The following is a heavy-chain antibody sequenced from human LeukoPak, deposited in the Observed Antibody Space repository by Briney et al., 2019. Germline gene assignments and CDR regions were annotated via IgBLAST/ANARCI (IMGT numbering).Heavy chain of an antibody. CDR2: IYYSGST. V-gene: IGHV4-39*07. J-gene: IGHJ4*02. D-gene: IGHD1-26*01. CDR3: ARDREGANFDY. CDR1: GGSISSSSYY. Sequence: TSETLSLTCTVSGGSISSSSYYWGWIRQPPGKGLEWIGSIYYSGSTYYNPSLKSRVTISVDTSKNQFSLKLSSVTAADTAVYYCARDREGANFDYWGQGTLVTVSS.